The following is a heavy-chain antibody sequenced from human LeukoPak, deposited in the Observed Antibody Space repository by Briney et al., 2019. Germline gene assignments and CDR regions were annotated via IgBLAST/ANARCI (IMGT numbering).Heavy chain of an antibody. J-gene: IGHJ4*02. D-gene: IGHD5-12*01. Sequence: SETLSLTCTVSGGSLSSYYWSWIRQPPGKGLEWIGYIYSTGSANYNPSLKSRVTLSVDTAKNQFSLKLNSVTAADTAVYYCARMGGYSGYATHWGQGTLGTVSS. CDR3: ARMGGYSGYATH. CDR2: IYSTGSA. CDR1: GGSLSSYY. V-gene: IGHV4-59*08.